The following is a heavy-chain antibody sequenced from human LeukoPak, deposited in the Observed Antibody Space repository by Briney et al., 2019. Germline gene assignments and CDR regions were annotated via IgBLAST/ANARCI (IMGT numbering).Heavy chain of an antibody. CDR1: GFAFDDFA. J-gene: IGHJ4*02. CDR3: SRNGLVDFDY. V-gene: IGHV3-49*04. CDR2: IRRRAYGGAA. Sequence: GVLRLSCTTSGFAFDDFAMSWVRQPAGKGLAWVGFIRRRAYGGAAEYAASVKGRFIISRDDSKGIAYLQMNSLKTEDTAVYYCSRNGLVDFDYWGQGSRVIASP.